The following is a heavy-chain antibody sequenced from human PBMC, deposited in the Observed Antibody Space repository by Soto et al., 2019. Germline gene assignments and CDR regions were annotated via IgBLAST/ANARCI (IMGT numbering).Heavy chain of an antibody. D-gene: IGHD3-10*01. CDR1: GGSFSGYY. Sequence: QVQLQQWGAGLLKPSETLSLTCAVYGGSFSGYYWSWIRQPPGKGLEWMGEINHSGSTNYNPSLKRRVTISVDTSKNQFSLRLSSVTAADTAVYYCARGPSMGWFDPWGQGTLVTVSS. CDR2: INHSGST. V-gene: IGHV4-34*01. J-gene: IGHJ5*02. CDR3: ARGPSMGWFDP.